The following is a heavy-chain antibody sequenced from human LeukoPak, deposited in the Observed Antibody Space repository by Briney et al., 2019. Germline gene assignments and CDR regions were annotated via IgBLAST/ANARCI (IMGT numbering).Heavy chain of an antibody. D-gene: IGHD4-17*01. CDR3: ARAYGTNGYFQLPIDY. Sequence: PGGSLRLSCAASGFTFSSYAMSWVRQAPGKGLEWVSAISGSGGSTYYADSVKGRFTIYRDNSKNTLFLQMNSLRVEDTALYYCARAYGTNGYFQLPIDYWGQGILVTVSS. CDR2: ISGSGGST. CDR1: GFTFSSYA. J-gene: IGHJ4*02. V-gene: IGHV3-23*01.